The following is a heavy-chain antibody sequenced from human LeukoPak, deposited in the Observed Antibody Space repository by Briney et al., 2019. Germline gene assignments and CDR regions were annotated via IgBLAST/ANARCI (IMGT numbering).Heavy chain of an antibody. J-gene: IGHJ3*02. D-gene: IGHD3-22*01. Sequence: GGSLRLSCAASGFTVSSNYMSWVRQAPGKGLEWVSVIYSGGSTYYADSVKGRSTISRDNSKNTLYLQMNSLRAEDTAVYYCARDRGSGYRDAFDIWGQGTMVTVSS. CDR1: GFTVSSNY. CDR3: ARDRGSGYRDAFDI. CDR2: IYSGGST. V-gene: IGHV3-66*01.